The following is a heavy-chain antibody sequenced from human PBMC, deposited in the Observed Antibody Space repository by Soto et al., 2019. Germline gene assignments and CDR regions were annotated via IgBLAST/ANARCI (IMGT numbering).Heavy chain of an antibody. CDR2: IYHSGST. CDR1: GGSISSSNW. J-gene: IGHJ6*02. V-gene: IGHV4-4*02. CDR3: AIALRVAYYYYGMDV. Sequence: SETLSLTCAVSGGSISSSNWWSWVRQPPGKGLEWIGEIYHSGSTNYNPSLKSRVTISVDKSKNQFSLKLSSVTAADTAVYYCAIALRVAYYYYGMDVWGQGTTVTVSS. D-gene: IGHD2-15*01.